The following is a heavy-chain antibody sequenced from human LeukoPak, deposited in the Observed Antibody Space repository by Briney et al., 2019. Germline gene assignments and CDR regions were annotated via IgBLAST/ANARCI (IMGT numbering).Heavy chain of an antibody. Sequence: SETLSLTCAVYGGSFSGYYWSWIRQPPGKGLEWIGEINHSGSTNYNPCLKSRVTISVDTSKNQFSLKLSSVTAADTAVYYCARREYSSSSGLRYYFDYWGQGTLVTVSS. V-gene: IGHV4-34*01. CDR1: GGSFSGYY. D-gene: IGHD6-6*01. J-gene: IGHJ4*02. CDR3: ARREYSSSSGLRYYFDY. CDR2: INHSGST.